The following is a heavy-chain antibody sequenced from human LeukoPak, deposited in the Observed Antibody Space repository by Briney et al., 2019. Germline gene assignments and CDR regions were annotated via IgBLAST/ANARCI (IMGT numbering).Heavy chain of an antibody. Sequence: SETLSLTCTVSGGSISSGGYYWSGIRRHPGTGLEWIGYIYYSGSTYYNPSLKSRVTISVDTSKNQFSLKLSSVTAADTAVYYCAREPCSITSCYYNWFDPWGQGTLVTVSS. D-gene: IGHD2-2*01. CDR2: IYYSGST. J-gene: IGHJ5*02. V-gene: IGHV4-31*03. CDR3: AREPCSITSCYYNWFDP. CDR1: GGSISSGGYY.